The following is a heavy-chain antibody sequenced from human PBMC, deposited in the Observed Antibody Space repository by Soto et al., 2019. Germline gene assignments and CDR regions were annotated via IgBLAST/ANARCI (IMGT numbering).Heavy chain of an antibody. D-gene: IGHD1-26*01. J-gene: IGHJ3*02. V-gene: IGHV5-10-1*01. CDR3: ARRIVGSTSDAFDI. Sequence: XESLKISCKGSGCSFTSYWISWVRQMPGKGLEWMGRIDPSDSYTNYSPSFQGHVAISADKSISTAYLQWSSLKASDTAMYYCARRIVGSTSDAFDIWGQGTMVTVSS. CDR2: IDPSDSYT. CDR1: GCSFTSYW.